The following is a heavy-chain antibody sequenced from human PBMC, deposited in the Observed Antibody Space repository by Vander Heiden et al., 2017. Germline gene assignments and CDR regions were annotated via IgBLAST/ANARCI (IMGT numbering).Heavy chain of an antibody. CDR3: TTGVDI. CDR1: GFTFSNAW. CDR2: IKSKTDGGTT. V-gene: IGHV3-15*01. Sequence: EVQLVESGGGLVKPGGSLRLSCAASGFTFSNAWRSWVRQAPGKGLEWVGSIKSKTDGGTTDYAAPVKGRFTISRDDSKNTLYLQMNSLKTEDTAVYYCTTGVDIWGQGTMVTVSS. J-gene: IGHJ3*02.